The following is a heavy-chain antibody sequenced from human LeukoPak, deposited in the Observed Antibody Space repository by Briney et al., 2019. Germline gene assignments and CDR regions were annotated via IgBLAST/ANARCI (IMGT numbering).Heavy chain of an antibody. Sequence: PGGSLRLSCAASGFTVSGNYMSWVRQAPGKGLEWVSVIYSGGSTYYADSVKGRFTISRDNSKNTLYLQMNSLRAEDTAVYYCARVRWLQFFDYWGQGPLVTVSS. CDR3: ARVRWLQFFDY. V-gene: IGHV3-66*01. CDR1: GFTVSGNY. CDR2: IYSGGST. J-gene: IGHJ4*02. D-gene: IGHD5-24*01.